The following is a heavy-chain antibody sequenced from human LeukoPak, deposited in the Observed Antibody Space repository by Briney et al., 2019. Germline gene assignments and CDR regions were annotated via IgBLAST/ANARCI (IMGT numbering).Heavy chain of an antibody. J-gene: IGHJ5*02. Sequence: PSETLSLTCTVSGGSIGSSSYYWGWIRQPPGKGLEWIGSIYYSGSTYYNPSLKSRVTISVDTSKNQFSLKLSSVTAADTAVYYCARGRYCSGGSCYEYNWFDPWGQGTLVTVSS. D-gene: IGHD2-15*01. CDR1: GGSIGSSSYY. V-gene: IGHV4-39*07. CDR2: IYYSGST. CDR3: ARGRYCSGGSCYEYNWFDP.